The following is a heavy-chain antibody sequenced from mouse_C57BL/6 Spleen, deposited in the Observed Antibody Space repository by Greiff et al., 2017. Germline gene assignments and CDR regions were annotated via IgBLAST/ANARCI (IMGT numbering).Heavy chain of an antibody. V-gene: IGHV5-9-1*02. Sequence: EVHLVESGEGLVKPGGSLKLSCAASGFTFSSYAMSWVRQTPEKRLEWVAYISSGGDYLYYADTVKGRFTISRDNARNTLYLQMSSLKSEDTAMYYCTRAGVYYYGSSYPFAYWGQGTLVTVSA. CDR1: GFTFSSYA. D-gene: IGHD1-1*01. J-gene: IGHJ3*01. CDR2: ISSGGDYL. CDR3: TRAGVYYYGSSYPFAY.